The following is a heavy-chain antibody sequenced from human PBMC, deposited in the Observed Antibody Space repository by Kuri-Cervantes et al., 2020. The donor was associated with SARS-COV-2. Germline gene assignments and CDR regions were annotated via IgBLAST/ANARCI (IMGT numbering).Heavy chain of an antibody. J-gene: IGHJ6*02. CDR2: TRNKANSYTT. CDR1: GFTFSDHY. V-gene: IGHV3-72*01. CDR3: TRGNYYDSSGYFYYYGMDV. Sequence: GESLKISCAASGFTFSDHYMDWVRQAPGKGLEWVGRTRNKANSYTTGYAASVKGRFTISRDDSKNSLYLQMNSLKTEDTAVYYCTRGNYYDSSGYFYYYGMDVWGQGTTVTVSS. D-gene: IGHD3-22*01.